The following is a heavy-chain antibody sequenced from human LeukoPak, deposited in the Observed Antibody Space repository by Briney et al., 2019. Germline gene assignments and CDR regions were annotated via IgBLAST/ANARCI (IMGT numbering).Heavy chain of an antibody. CDR1: GFTFSSYS. CDR2: ISSSSSTI. CDR3: ARDYYGSGRTSLDY. V-gene: IGHV3-48*01. Sequence: PGGSLRLSCAASGFTFSSYSMNWVRQAPGKGLEWVSYISSSSSTIYYADSVKGRFTISRDNAKNSLYLQMNSLRAEDTAVYYCARDYYGSGRTSLDYWGQGTLVTVSS. D-gene: IGHD3-10*01. J-gene: IGHJ4*02.